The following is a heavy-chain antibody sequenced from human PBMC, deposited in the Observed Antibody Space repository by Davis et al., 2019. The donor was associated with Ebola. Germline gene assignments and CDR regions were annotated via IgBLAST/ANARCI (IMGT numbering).Heavy chain of an antibody. Sequence: SCAVYGGSFSGYYWSWIRQPPGKGLEWIGEINHSGITNYNPSLKSRVTISVDTSKNQFSLKLTSVTAADTAVYYCARGLGLWGQGTLVTVSS. CDR1: GGSFSGYY. CDR3: ARGLGL. CDR2: INHSGIT. V-gene: IGHV4-34*01. D-gene: IGHD7-27*01. J-gene: IGHJ4*02.